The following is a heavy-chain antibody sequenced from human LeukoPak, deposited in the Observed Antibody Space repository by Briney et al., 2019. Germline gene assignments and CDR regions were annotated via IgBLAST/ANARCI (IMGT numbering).Heavy chain of an antibody. CDR3: ARYKDVVVVTATRLDD. CDR2: INWNGGNI. Sequence: GGSLRLSCAASGFTFDDYAMHWVRQAPGKGLEWVSGINWNGGNIGYADSVKGRFTISRDNAKNSLYLQMNSLRAEDTALYYWARYKDVVVVTATRLDDWGQGTLVTVSS. CDR1: GFTFDDYA. V-gene: IGHV3-9*01. J-gene: IGHJ4*02. D-gene: IGHD2-21*02.